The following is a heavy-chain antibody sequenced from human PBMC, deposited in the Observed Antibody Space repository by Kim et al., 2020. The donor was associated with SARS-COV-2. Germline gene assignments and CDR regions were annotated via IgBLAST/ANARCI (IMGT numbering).Heavy chain of an antibody. V-gene: IGHV3-23*01. J-gene: IGHJ6*01. CDR3: AKYLGGWSDYYYYGMDV. Sequence: GGSLRLSCAASGFTLSSYALSWVRHAPGKGPERVSAISGSGGSTYYADPVKGRFTISRDNSKNTQYLQMNSLRAEDTAVYYCAKYLGGWSDYYYYGMDVWGQGNTGTVSS. D-gene: IGHD2-15*01. CDR2: ISGSGGST. CDR1: GFTLSSYA.